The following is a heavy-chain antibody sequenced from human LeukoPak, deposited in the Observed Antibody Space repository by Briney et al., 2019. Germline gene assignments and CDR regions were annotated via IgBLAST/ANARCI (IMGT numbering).Heavy chain of an antibody. Sequence: GASVKVSCKASGYTFNSYGISWVRQAPGQGLEWVGWTSANNANTIYAQNFQGRVTMTTDTSTSTVYMELRSLRLDDSAVYFCSRESHNGGYPGYWFDPWGQGTLVTVSS. V-gene: IGHV1-18*01. J-gene: IGHJ5*02. CDR2: TSANNANT. CDR3: SRESHNGGYPGYWFDP. D-gene: IGHD2-8*01. CDR1: GYTFNSYG.